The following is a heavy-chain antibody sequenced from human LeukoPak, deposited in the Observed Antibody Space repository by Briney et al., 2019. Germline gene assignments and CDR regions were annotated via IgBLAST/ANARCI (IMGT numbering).Heavy chain of an antibody. V-gene: IGHV1-69*13. D-gene: IGHD4-23*01. J-gene: IGHJ4*02. Sequence: SVKVSCKASGGTFSSYAISWVRQAPGQGVEGMGGIIPIFGTANYAQKFQGRVTITADESTSTAYMELSRLRSEDTAVYYCAREAPSLDYGGTEALHYYFDYWGQGTLVTVSS. CDR3: AREAPSLDYGGTEALHYYFDY. CDR2: IIPIFGTA. CDR1: GGTFSSYA.